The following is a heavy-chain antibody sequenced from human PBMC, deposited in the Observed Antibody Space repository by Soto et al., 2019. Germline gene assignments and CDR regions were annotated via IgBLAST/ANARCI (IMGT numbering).Heavy chain of an antibody. CDR3: ARGGGPPGIAVAYFDY. V-gene: IGHV3-33*01. J-gene: IGHJ4*02. Sequence: QVQLVESGGGVVQPGRSLRLSCAASGFTFSSYGMHWVRQAPGKGLEWVAVIWYDGSNKYYADSVKGRFTISRDNSKNTLYLQMNSLRAEDTAVYYCARGGGPPGIAVAYFDYWGQGTLVTVSS. CDR2: IWYDGSNK. D-gene: IGHD6-19*01. CDR1: GFTFSSYG.